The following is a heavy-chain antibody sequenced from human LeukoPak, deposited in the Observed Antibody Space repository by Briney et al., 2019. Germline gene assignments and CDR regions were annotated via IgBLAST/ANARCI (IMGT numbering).Heavy chain of an antibody. CDR2: INWNGGST. CDR1: GFIFDDYG. D-gene: IGHD3-10*02. V-gene: IGHV3-20*04. J-gene: IGHJ6*04. CDR3: AELGITMIGGV. Sequence: GGSLGLSCAASGFIFDDYGMSWVRHGPGKGLEWVSGINWNGGSTGYADSVKGRFTISRDNAKNSLYLQMNSLRAEDTAVYYCAELGITMIGGVWGKGTTVTISS.